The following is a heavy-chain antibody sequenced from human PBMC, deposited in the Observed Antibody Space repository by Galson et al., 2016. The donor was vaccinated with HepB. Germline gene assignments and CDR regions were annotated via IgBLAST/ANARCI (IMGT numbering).Heavy chain of an antibody. Sequence: QSGAEVKKPGESLKISCKGSGYSFTNYWISWVRQMPGKGLEWMGRIDPSDSYTNYSPSFQGHVTISADKSISTAYLQWSSLKASDTAMYYCATLLSGRWVDWGYYYYMDVWGKGTTVTVSS. CDR1: GYSFTNYW. CDR3: ATLLSGRWVDWGYYYYMDV. D-gene: IGHD7-27*01. CDR2: IDPSDSYT. V-gene: IGHV5-10-1*01. J-gene: IGHJ6*03.